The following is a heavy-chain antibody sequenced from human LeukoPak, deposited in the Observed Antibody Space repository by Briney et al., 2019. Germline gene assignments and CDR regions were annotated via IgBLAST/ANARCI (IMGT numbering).Heavy chain of an antibody. CDR2: VNSDGRFT. CDR1: GFFFSNYG. J-gene: IGHJ5*02. V-gene: IGHV3-74*03. CDR3: VRSDWFDN. Sequence: RGSLRHSCAAPGFFFSNYGMHWVRQALGKGLVWVSRVNSDGRFTKYADSVKGRFTISRDNAKNTLDLQMNSLRAEDTAMYYCVRSDWFDNWGQGTLVTVSS.